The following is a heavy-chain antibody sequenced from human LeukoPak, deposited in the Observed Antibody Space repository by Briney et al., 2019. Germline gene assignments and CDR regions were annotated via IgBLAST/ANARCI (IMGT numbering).Heavy chain of an antibody. D-gene: IGHD6-19*01. V-gene: IGHV3-11*01. CDR3: ARVGIKQWQVGYFDY. J-gene: IGHJ4*02. CDR1: GFTFSDYY. Sequence: PGGSLRLSCAASGFTFSDYYMSWIRQAPGKGLEWVSYINSSGSTIYYADSVKGRFTISRDNAKNSLYLQMNSLRAEDTAVYYCARVGIKQWQVGYFDYWGQGTLVTVSS. CDR2: INSSGSTI.